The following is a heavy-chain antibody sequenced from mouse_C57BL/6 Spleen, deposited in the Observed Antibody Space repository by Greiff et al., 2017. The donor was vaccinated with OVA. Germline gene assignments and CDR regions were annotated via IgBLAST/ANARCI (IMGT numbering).Heavy chain of an antibody. J-gene: IGHJ2*01. CDR1: GYTFTSYW. Sequence: QVQLQQPGAELVKPGASVKVSCKASGYTFTSYWMHWVKQRPGQGLEWIGRIHPSDSDTNYNQKFKGKATLTVDKSSSTSYMQLSSLTSEDSAVYYCAIWPFITTVVEAFDYWGQGTTLTVSS. CDR2: IHPSDSDT. D-gene: IGHD1-1*01. V-gene: IGHV1-74*01. CDR3: AIWPFITTVVEAFDY.